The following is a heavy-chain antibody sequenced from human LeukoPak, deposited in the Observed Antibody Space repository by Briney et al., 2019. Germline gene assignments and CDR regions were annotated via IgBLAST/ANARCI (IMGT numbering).Heavy chain of an antibody. J-gene: IGHJ4*02. CDR3: ARLTLMTTMITPYDY. Sequence: GESLKISCKGSGYSFSNYWIGWVRQMPGKGLEWMGIIYPGDSDTRYSSSFQGQVTISTDKSISTAYLQWSSLKASDTAMYYCARLTLMTTMITPYDYWGQGTLVTVSS. D-gene: IGHD4-23*01. CDR2: IYPGDSDT. V-gene: IGHV5-51*01. CDR1: GYSFSNYW.